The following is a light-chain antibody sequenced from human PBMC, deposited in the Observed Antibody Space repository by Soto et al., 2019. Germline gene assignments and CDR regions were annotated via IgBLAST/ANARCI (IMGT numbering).Light chain of an antibody. Sequence: EIVLTQSPATLSLSPGERATLSCRASQSVSNFLAWYQQKPGQAPRLLIYDASNRATGIPARFSGSGSGTDFTLTISSLEPEDFAVYYCQQRDNWPLITFGQGTRLEIK. J-gene: IGKJ5*01. CDR3: QQRDNWPLIT. CDR2: DAS. V-gene: IGKV3-11*01. CDR1: QSVSNF.